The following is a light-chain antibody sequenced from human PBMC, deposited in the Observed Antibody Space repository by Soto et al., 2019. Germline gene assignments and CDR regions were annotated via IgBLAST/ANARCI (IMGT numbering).Light chain of an antibody. CDR3: CSYAGYSYV. J-gene: IGLJ1*01. CDR2: ESR. V-gene: IGLV2-23*01. CDR1: SSDGGDYDL. Sequence: QSALTQPASVSGSPGQSITISCTGTSSDGGDYDLVSWFQQHPGKAPKLLIFESRKRPSGVSIRFSGSRSGNTASLTVSGLQAEDEADYFCCSYAGYSYVFGTGTKVTVL.